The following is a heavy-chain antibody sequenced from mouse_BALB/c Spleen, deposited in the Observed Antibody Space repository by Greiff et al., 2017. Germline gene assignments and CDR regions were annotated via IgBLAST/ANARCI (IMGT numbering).Heavy chain of an antibody. Sequence: EVMLVESGGGLVKPGGSLKLSCAASGFTFSSYAMSWVRQTPEKRLEWVASISSGGSTYYPDSVKGRFTISRDNARNILYLQMSSLRSEDTAMYYCARGGYRYDGVYYFDYWGQGTTLTVSS. CDR3: ARGGYRYDGVYYFDY. CDR2: ISSGGST. D-gene: IGHD2-14*01. CDR1: GFTFSSYA. V-gene: IGHV5-6-5*01. J-gene: IGHJ2*01.